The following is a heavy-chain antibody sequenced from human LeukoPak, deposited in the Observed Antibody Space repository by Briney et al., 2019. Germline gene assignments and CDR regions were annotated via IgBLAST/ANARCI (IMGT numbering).Heavy chain of an antibody. CDR2: TYYRSKWNH. V-gene: IGHV6-1*01. Sequence: SQTLSLTCAISGDSVSSNRVAWNWIRQSPTRGLEWLGRTYYRSKWNHDYGVFVRGRITIYADTSKNEFHLHLNSVTPEDTAVYYRAMDNWGDLYPDNRGQGTLVTVSS. J-gene: IGHJ4*02. CDR3: AMDNWGDLYPDN. D-gene: IGHD1-1*01. CDR1: GDSVSSNRVA.